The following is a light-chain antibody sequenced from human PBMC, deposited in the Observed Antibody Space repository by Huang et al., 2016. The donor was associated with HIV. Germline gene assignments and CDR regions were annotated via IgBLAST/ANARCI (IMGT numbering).Light chain of an antibody. CDR2: LGS. V-gene: IGKV2-28*01. CDR3: MQALQTPYI. Sequence: DIVMTQPPLSLPVTPGEPASISCRSSQSLLHNNGYNYLDWYLQKPGQSPQLLIYLGSNRASGGPDRFSGSGSGTNFTLKISRVEAEDVGVYYCMQALQTPYIFGQGTKLEIK. CDR1: QSLLHNNGYNY. J-gene: IGKJ2*01.